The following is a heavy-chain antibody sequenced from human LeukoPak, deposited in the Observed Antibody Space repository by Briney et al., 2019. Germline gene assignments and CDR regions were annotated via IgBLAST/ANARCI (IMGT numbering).Heavy chain of an antibody. V-gene: IGHV1-8*01. CDR2: MNPNSGNT. CDR3: ATAYCSGGSCGAWFDP. D-gene: IGHD2-15*01. J-gene: IGHJ5*02. Sequence: GASVKVSCKASGYTFTSYDINWVRQATGQGLEWMGWMNPNSGNTGYAQKFQGRVTMTRNTSISTAYMGLSSLRSEDTAVYYCATAYCSGGSCGAWFDPWGQGTLVTVFS. CDR1: GYTFTSYD.